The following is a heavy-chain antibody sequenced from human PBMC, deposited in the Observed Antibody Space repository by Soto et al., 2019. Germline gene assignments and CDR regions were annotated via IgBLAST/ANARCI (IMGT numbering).Heavy chain of an antibody. CDR3: ATDKYGAGRVGVHS. J-gene: IGHJ5*02. D-gene: IGHD1-26*01. Sequence: QVQLVQSGAEVKKPGASLRVSCETSGGTSTIYTITWVRQAPGQGLQWMGRIVPTLRITNYAQEFQGRLTITADSSTSTAHIELTSLTSEDTAVYYCATDKYGAGRVGVHSWGQGTLVPVSS. V-gene: IGHV1-69*08. CDR2: IVPTLRIT. CDR1: GGTSTIYT.